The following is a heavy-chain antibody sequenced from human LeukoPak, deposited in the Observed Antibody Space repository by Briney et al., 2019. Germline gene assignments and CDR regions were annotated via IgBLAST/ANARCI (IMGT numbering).Heavy chain of an antibody. D-gene: IGHD3-16*02. J-gene: IGHJ4*02. CDR3: AGSRRVGGVIVPFDY. CDR2: IWYDGSNK. CDR1: GFTFSSYG. Sequence: GSLRLSCAASGFTFSSYGMHWVRQAPGKGLEWVAVIWYDGSNKYSANSVKGRFTISRDNSKNTLYLQMNSLRAEDTAAYYCAGSRRVGGVIVPFDYWGQGTLVTVSS. V-gene: IGHV3-33*01.